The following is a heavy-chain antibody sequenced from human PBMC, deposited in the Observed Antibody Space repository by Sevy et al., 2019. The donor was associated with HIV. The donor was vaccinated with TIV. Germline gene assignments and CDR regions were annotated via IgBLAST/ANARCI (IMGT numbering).Heavy chain of an antibody. CDR2: IKRKSDGGTT. Sequence: GGSLRLSCAASGFSFRDAWMSWVRQAPGKGLEWIGRIKRKSDGGTTYYAAPVKGRISISRDDSKTTLFLQMNSLTTEDTAVYYCATHAPYTAMAAFDYWGQGTLVTVSS. V-gene: IGHV3-15*01. CDR3: ATHAPYTAMAAFDY. D-gene: IGHD5-18*01. CDR1: GFSFRDAW. J-gene: IGHJ4*02.